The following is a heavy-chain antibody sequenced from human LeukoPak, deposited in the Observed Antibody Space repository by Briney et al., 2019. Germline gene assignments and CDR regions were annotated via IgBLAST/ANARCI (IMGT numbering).Heavy chain of an antibody. Sequence: SETLSLTCTVSGGSISSYYWSWIRQPPGKGLEWIGYIYYSGSTNYNPSLKSRVTISVDTFKNQFSLKLSSVTAADTAVYYCARSSSEQLVDYWFDPWGQGTLVTVSS. D-gene: IGHD6-6*01. J-gene: IGHJ5*02. CDR2: IYYSGST. CDR1: GGSISSYY. V-gene: IGHV4-59*01. CDR3: ARSSSEQLVDYWFDP.